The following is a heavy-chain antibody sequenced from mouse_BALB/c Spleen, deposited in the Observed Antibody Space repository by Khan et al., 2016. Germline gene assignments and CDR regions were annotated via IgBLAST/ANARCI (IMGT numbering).Heavy chain of an antibody. J-gene: IGHJ3*01. D-gene: IGHD1-1*01. V-gene: IGHV3-2*02. CDR2: INYSGGT. Sequence: EVQLQESGPGLVKPSQSLSLTCTVTGYSITSDYAWNWIRQFPGDKLEWMAYINYSGGTSYNPSLKSRISLTRDTSKNQFFLQLNSVTAEDTATYDWARDYYGSSFFDYWGQGTLVTVSA. CDR3: ARDYYGSSFFDY. CDR1: GYSITSDYA.